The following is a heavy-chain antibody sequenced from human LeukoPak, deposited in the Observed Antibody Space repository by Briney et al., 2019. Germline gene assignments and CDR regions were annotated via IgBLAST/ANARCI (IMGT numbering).Heavy chain of an antibody. V-gene: IGHV3-23*01. CDR3: AKAPVTTCSGAYCYPFDY. CDR2: ISVSGNT. Sequence: GGSLRLSCAASGFTLSSYAMSWVRQGPGKGLEWVSAISVSGNTYHADSVEGRFTISRDSSKNTLYLQMNSLRAEDAAVYYCAKAPVTTCSGAYCYPFDYWGQGTLVTVSS. D-gene: IGHD2-15*01. CDR1: GFTLSSYA. J-gene: IGHJ4*02.